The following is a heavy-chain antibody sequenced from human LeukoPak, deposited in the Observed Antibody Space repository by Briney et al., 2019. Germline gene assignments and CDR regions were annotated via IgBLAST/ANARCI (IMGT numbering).Heavy chain of an antibody. J-gene: IGHJ3*02. CDR1: GFTFSSYS. D-gene: IGHD3-10*01. CDR2: ITTSSSYI. Sequence: GGSLTLSCAASGFTFSSYSMNWVRQAPGKGLEWVASITTSSSYIHYADSVKGRFTISRDNAKNSLYLQMHSLRAEDTAVYYCARVLLGGSGSYLDAFDIWGQGTMVTVSS. V-gene: IGHV3-21*01. CDR3: ARVLLGGSGSYLDAFDI.